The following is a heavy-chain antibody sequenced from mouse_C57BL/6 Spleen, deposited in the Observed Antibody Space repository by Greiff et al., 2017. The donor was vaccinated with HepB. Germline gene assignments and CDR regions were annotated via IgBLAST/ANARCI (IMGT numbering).Heavy chain of an antibody. CDR2: IDPSDSYT. V-gene: IGHV1-69*01. D-gene: IGHD1-1*01. J-gene: IGHJ4*01. CDR3: ARWGYGSSYGAMDY. CDR1: GYTFTSYW. Sequence: QVQLQQPGAELVMPGASVKLSCKASGYTFTSYWMHWVKQRPGQGLEWIGEIDPSDSYTNYNQKFKGKSTLTVDKSSSTAYMQLSSLTSEDSAVYYCARWGYGSSYGAMDYWGQGTSVTVSS.